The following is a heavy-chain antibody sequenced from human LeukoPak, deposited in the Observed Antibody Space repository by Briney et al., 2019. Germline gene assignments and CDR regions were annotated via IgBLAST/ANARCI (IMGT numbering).Heavy chain of an antibody. Sequence: GGSLRLSCAGSGLIVSSNYMTWVRQAPGKGLEWVSILYGGSSGATYYADSVKGRFTISRDNSKNTLYLQMNSLRAEDTAVYYCASSPGPEPHLEWLLSYFDYWGQGTLVTVSS. V-gene: IGHV3-53*01. CDR2: LYGGSSGAT. D-gene: IGHD3-3*01. CDR1: GLIVSSNY. J-gene: IGHJ4*02. CDR3: ASSPGPEPHLEWLLSYFDY.